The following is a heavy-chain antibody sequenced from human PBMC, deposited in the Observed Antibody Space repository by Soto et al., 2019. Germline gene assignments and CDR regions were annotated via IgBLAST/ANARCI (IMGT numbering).Heavy chain of an antibody. V-gene: IGHV4-39*01. J-gene: IGHJ5*02. CDR3: ARPLSSGRDWFDP. D-gene: IGHD6-19*01. CDR1: GGSISSSSYY. CDR2: IYYSGST. Sequence: TVSGGSISSSSYYWGWIRQPPGKGLEWIGSIYYSGSTYYNPSLKSRVTISVDTSKNQFSLKLSSVTAADTAVYYCARPLSSGRDWFDPWGQGTLVTVSS.